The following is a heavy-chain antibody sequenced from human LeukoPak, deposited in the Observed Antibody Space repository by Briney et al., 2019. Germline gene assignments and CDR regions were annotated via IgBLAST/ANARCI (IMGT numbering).Heavy chain of an antibody. J-gene: IGHJ6*02. Sequence: GGSLRLSCAASGFTFSSNSMTWVRQVSGKGLEWVSSIGGGGSDTYYADTVKGRFTISRDNSKNTLYIQMNSLRAEDTAVYYCARASRGDSTYYGMDVWGQGTTVTVSS. CDR2: IGGGGSDT. CDR3: ARASRGDSTYYGMDV. V-gene: IGHV3-23*01. CDR1: GFTFSSNS. D-gene: IGHD4-17*01.